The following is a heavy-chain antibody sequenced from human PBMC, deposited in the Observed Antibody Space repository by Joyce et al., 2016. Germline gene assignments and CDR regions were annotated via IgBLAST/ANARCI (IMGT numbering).Heavy chain of an antibody. Sequence: QVQLEQSGAEVKKPGASMKVSCKASGYSFTAHYIHWVRQAPGQGLEWMGWINPNSGATQYSQTFLGRVTMSRDTSVTTRYLSLGRLTLDDTAIYYCARAATVAARGWFDPWGQGTPVTVSS. CDR3: ARAATVAARGWFDP. CDR2: INPNSGAT. D-gene: IGHD6-6*01. J-gene: IGHJ5*02. CDR1: GYSFTAHY. V-gene: IGHV1-2*02.